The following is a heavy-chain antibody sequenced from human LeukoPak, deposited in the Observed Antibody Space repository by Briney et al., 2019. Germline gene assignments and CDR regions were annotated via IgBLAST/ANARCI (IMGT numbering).Heavy chain of an antibody. CDR1: GFTFDDYA. J-gene: IGHJ4*02. D-gene: IGHD1-26*01. CDR2: ISWNSGSI. CDR3: ARWDLGANFDY. Sequence: PGGSLRLSCAASGFTFDDYAMHWVRQAPGKGLEWVSGISWNSGSIGYADSVKGRFTISRDNAKNSLYLQMNSLRAEDTAVHYCARWDLGANFDYWGQGTLVTASS. V-gene: IGHV3-9*01.